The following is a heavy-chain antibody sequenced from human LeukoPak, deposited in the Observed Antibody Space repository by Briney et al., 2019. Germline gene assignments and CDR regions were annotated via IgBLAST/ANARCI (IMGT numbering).Heavy chain of an antibody. CDR2: IYSGGST. J-gene: IGHJ4*02. Sequence: GGSLRLSCAASGFTVSSNYMSWVRQAPGKGLEWVSVIYSGGSTYYADSVKGRFTISRDNSKNTLYLQMNSLRAEDTAVYYCAREDYGSGSPFDYWGQGTLVTVSS. CDR1: GFTVSSNY. CDR3: AREDYGSGSPFDY. D-gene: IGHD3-10*01. V-gene: IGHV3-53*01.